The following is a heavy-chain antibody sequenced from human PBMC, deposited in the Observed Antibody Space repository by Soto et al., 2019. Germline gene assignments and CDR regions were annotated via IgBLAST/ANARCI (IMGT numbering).Heavy chain of an antibody. D-gene: IGHD2-2*01. J-gene: IGHJ4*02. CDR1: GFAFNNAW. CDR3: AAGTGRTDFDY. V-gene: IGHV3-15*01. Sequence: EVHLVESGGGLVKPGGSLRLSCAASGFAFNNAWTNWVRQAPGKGLEWVGRIKSKSDGGTIDYTAPVKDRFIMSRDDSKNTVYLQMNSLKTEDTAVYYCAAGTGRTDFDYWGQGTLVTVSS. CDR2: IKSKSDGGTI.